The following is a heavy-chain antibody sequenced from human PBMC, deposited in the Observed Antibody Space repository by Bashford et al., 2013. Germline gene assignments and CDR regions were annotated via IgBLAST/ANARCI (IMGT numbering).Heavy chain of an antibody. D-gene: IGHD1-26*01. CDR1: GFTFSAHY. CDR3: ARVGLVTGNTPLYATRNFDL. J-gene: IGHJ2*01. V-gene: IGHV3-72*01. CDR2: IRNKANSYAT. Sequence: GGSLRLSCAASGFTFSAHYMAWVRQAPGKGLEWVGRIRNKANSYATQYAASVKGRFTISRDDSKNLAYLQMSGLKTEDTAFYYCARVGLVTGNTPLYATRNFDLWGRGTLVTVSS.